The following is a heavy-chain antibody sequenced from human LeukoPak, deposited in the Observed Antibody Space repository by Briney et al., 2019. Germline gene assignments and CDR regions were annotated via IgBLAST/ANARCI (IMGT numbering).Heavy chain of an antibody. CDR2: IYTSGST. V-gene: IGHV4-61*02. CDR3: AELGITMIGGV. Sequence: SETLSLTCTVSGGSISSGSYYWSWIRQPAGKGLEWIGRIYTSGSTNYNPSLKSRVTMSVDTSKNQFSLKLSSVTAEDTAVYYCAELGITMIGGVWGKGTTVTISS. D-gene: IGHD3-10*02. J-gene: IGHJ6*04. CDR1: GGSISSGSYY.